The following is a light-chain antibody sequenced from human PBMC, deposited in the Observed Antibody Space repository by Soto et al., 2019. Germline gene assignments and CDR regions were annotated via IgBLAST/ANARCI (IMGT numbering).Light chain of an antibody. J-gene: IGKJ2*01. V-gene: IGKV3-15*01. CDR2: GAS. CDR1: QSVSNN. Sequence: EIVMTQSPGTLTVSPGERATLSCRASQSVSNNLAWYQQKPGQAPRLVIHGASTRATGIPARFSGSGSGTEFTLTISSLQSEDVAVYYCQHYNNGPPYAFGQGTKLEVK. CDR3: QHYNNGPPYA.